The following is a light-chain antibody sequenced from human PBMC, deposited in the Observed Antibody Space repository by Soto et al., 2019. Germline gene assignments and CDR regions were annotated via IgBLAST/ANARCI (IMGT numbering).Light chain of an antibody. Sequence: EIVMTQSPATLSVSPGERATLSCRASQSVRSNLAWYQQKPGQAPRLAIYAASTRATGIPDRFSGSVSGTEFTLTISSLQSEDFAVYYCQQYNEWPPFTFGQGTRLEIK. CDR3: QQYNEWPPFT. J-gene: IGKJ5*01. V-gene: IGKV3-15*01. CDR1: QSVRSN. CDR2: AAS.